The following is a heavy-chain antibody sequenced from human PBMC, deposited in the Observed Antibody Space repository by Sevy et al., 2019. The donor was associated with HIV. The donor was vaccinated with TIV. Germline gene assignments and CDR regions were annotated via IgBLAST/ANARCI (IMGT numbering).Heavy chain of an antibody. CDR1: GGSFSGYY. CDR2: INHSGST. Sequence: SETLSLTCAVYGGSFSGYYWSWIRQPPGKGLEWVGEINHSGSTNYNPSLKSRVTISVDTSNNQFSLKLSSVTAADTAVYYCARHCSSSSCSHAFHIWGQGTMVTVSS. J-gene: IGHJ3*02. D-gene: IGHD2-2*01. V-gene: IGHV4-34*01. CDR3: ARHCSSSSCSHAFHI.